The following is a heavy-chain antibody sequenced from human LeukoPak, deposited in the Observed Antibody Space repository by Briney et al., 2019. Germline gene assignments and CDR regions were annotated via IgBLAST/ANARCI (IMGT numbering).Heavy chain of an antibody. V-gene: IGHV4-39*07. CDR3: ARVLGITIFGVVRNFDY. Sequence: SQTLSLTCTVSGGSISSGSYYWGWIRQPPGKGLEWIGSIYYSGSTYYNPSLKSRVTISVDTSKNQFSLKLSSVTAADTAVYYCARVLGITIFGVVRNFDYWGQGTLVTVSS. D-gene: IGHD3-3*01. CDR2: IYYSGST. J-gene: IGHJ4*02. CDR1: GGSISSGSYY.